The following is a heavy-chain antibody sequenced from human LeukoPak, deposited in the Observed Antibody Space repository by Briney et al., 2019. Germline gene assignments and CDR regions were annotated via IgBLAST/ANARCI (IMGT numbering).Heavy chain of an antibody. V-gene: IGHV3-48*03. Sequence: SGGSLRLSCAGSGFTFSSYEMNWVRQAPGKGLEWVSYISSSGRAIYYADSVKGRFTVSRDNAKNSLYLQMNSLRAKVTAVYYCARCPRWAHFDYWGQGTLVTVSS. J-gene: IGHJ4*02. CDR1: GFTFSSYE. CDR2: ISSSGRAI. D-gene: IGHD4-23*01. CDR3: ARCPRWAHFDY.